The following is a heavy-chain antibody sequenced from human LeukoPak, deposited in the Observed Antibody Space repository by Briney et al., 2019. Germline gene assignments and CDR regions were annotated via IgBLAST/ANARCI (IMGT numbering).Heavy chain of an antibody. V-gene: IGHV3-30*02. D-gene: IGHD3-10*01. Sequence: GGSLRLSCAASGFTFSSYGMHWVRQAPGKGLEWVAFIRYDGSNTYYADSVKGRFTISRDNYKNTVYPQMNSLRAEDTAVYYCAKRSQVYGSGTSFFDYWGQGTLVTVSS. CDR3: AKRSQVYGSGTSFFDY. J-gene: IGHJ4*02. CDR1: GFTFSSYG. CDR2: IRYDGSNT.